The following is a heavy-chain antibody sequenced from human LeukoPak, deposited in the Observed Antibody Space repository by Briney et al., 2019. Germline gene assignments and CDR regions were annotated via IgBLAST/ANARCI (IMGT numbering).Heavy chain of an antibody. J-gene: IGHJ3*02. Sequence: SQTLSLTCTVSGGSISSGGDYWSWIRQPPGKGLEWIGYIYYSGSTYYNPSLKSRVTISVDTSKNQFSLELSSVTAADTAVYYCARAAWRGSNSRDAFDIWGLGTMVTVSS. CDR3: ARAAWRGSNSRDAFDI. CDR1: GGSISSGGDY. D-gene: IGHD4-23*01. V-gene: IGHV4-31*03. CDR2: IYYSGST.